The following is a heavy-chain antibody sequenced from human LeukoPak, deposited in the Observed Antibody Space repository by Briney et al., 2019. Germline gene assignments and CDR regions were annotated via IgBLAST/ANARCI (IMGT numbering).Heavy chain of an antibody. CDR1: GFTFSSHP. V-gene: IGHV3-30*04. D-gene: IGHD3-10*01. CDR3: ARDFGITWAQYYFDY. Sequence: GRSPRLSCAASGFTFSSHPMHWVRQAPGKGLEWVAVISFDGSHKYYADSVTGRFTISRGDSKNTLYLQMDSLRTDDTAMYYCARDFGITWAQYYFDYWGQGTLVTVSS. CDR2: ISFDGSHK. J-gene: IGHJ4*02.